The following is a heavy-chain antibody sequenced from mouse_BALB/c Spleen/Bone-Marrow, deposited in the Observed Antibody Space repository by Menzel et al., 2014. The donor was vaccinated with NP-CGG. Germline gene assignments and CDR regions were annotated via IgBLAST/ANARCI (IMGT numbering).Heavy chain of an antibody. Sequence: EVQLVESGGGLVKSGGSLKLSCAASGFTFSNYGMSWVRQTPEKRLEWVATISGGGSYTFYSDSVMGRFTISRDNAKNNLYLQLSSLRSEDTALYYCARHAYYDQTEVSFVYWGQGTLVTVSA. J-gene: IGHJ3*01. CDR3: ARHAYYDQTEVSFVY. CDR1: GFTFSNYG. CDR2: ISGGGSYT. D-gene: IGHD2-4*01. V-gene: IGHV5-9-2*01.